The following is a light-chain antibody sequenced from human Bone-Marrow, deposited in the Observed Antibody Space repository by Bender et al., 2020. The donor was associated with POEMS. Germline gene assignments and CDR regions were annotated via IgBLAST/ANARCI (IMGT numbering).Light chain of an antibody. CDR1: SSDVGSYNF. CDR2: EVS. Sequence: QSVVTQPASVSGSPGQSITISCTGTSSDVGSYNFVSWYQQYPGKAPKLMIYEVSNRPSGVSNRFSGSKSGNTASLTISGLQAEDEADYYCSSYTSRSTHVVFARGTRLTVL. J-gene: IGLJ2*01. V-gene: IGLV2-14*02. CDR3: SSYTSRSTHVV.